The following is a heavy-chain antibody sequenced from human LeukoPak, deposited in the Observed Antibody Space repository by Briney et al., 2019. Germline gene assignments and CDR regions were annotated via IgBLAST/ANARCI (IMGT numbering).Heavy chain of an antibody. V-gene: IGHV3-21*01. Sequence: GGSLRLSCAASGFTFSSYSMNWVRQAPGKGLEWVSSISSSSSYIYYADSVKGRFTISRDNSQNTLYLQMNSLTAEDTAVYYCAKCGISSWNWFDPWGQGTLVTVSS. CDR3: AKCGISSWNWFDP. CDR2: ISSSSSYI. D-gene: IGHD6-13*01. J-gene: IGHJ5*02. CDR1: GFTFSSYS.